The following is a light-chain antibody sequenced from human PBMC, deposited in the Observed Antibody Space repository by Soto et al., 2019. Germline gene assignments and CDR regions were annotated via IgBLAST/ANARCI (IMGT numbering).Light chain of an antibody. Sequence: DIVMTQSPDSLAVSLGERATINCKSSQTIFYNFNHKNYLAWYQQRPGQPPRLLMYWASTRAYGVPDRFSGSGSGTDFTLTISSLQAEDVAVYYCQQYYSTPCTFGQGTKLEIK. CDR3: QQYYSTPCT. CDR2: WAS. J-gene: IGKJ2*02. CDR1: QTIFYNFNHKNY. V-gene: IGKV4-1*01.